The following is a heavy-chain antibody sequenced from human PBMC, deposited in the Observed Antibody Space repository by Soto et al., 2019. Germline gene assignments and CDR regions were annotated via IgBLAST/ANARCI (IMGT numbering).Heavy chain of an antibody. CDR3: VMVDNYVTPTPQDV. CDR2: ISPYTGNT. V-gene: IGHV1-18*01. D-gene: IGHD3-16*01. Sequence: QVQLVQSGDEVKKPGASVKVSCKASGYIFVNYGIAWVRQAPGQRLEWMGWISPYTGNTHSATKVQGRLTMTTDTPTRTRYMDLGSRTSADTAVYYCVMVDNYVTPTPQDVWGQGTTVTVSS. J-gene: IGHJ6*02. CDR1: GYIFVNYG.